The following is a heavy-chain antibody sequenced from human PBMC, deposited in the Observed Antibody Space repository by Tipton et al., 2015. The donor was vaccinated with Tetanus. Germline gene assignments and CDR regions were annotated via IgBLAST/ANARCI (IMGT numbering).Heavy chain of an antibody. D-gene: IGHD2-21*02. CDR3: ARGMAEASNCGGDCYSDY. J-gene: IGHJ4*02. CDR1: GFTFSDYY. V-gene: IGHV3-11*01. CDR2: ITGGGSSI. Sequence: QLVQSGGDLVKPGGSLRLSCAASGFTFSDYYMTWIRQAPGKGLEWVSYITGGGSSIYYADSVKGRFTISRDNAKNSLYLQMNSLRVEDTAVYSCARGMAEASNCGGDCYSDYWGQGTLVTVSS.